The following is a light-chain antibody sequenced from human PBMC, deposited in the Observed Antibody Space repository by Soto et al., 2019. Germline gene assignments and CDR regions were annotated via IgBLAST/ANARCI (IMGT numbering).Light chain of an antibody. Sequence: IQLTQSPSSLSASVGDRVTITCRASQGISSYLAWYQQKPGKATKLLIYAASTLQSGVPSRFSGSGSGTDFTLTISSLQPEDFAAYHCQQLNSYPLTFGPGTKVDIK. CDR1: QGISSY. CDR3: QQLNSYPLT. J-gene: IGKJ3*01. CDR2: AAS. V-gene: IGKV1-9*01.